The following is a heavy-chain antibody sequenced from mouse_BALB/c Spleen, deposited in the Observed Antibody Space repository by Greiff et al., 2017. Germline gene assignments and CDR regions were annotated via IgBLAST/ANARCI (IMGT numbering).Heavy chain of an antibody. CDR2: IDPENGNT. V-gene: IGHV14-1*02. CDR1: GFNIKDYY. D-gene: IGHD3-1*01. Sequence: VQLQQSGAELVRPGALVKLSCKASGFNIKDYYMHWVKQRPEQGLEWIGWIDPENGNTIYDPKFQGKASITADKSSSTAYMQLSSLTSEDSAVYYCARGARAPFAYWGQGTLVTVSA. CDR3: ARGARAPFAY. J-gene: IGHJ3*01.